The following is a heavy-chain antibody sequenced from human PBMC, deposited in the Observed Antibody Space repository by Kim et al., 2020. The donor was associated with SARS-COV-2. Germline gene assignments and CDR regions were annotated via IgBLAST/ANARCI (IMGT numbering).Heavy chain of an antibody. J-gene: IGHJ5*02. CDR1: GGSISSSSYY. D-gene: IGHD3-3*01. CDR2: IYYSGSP. CDR3: ARRGFKEVTIFGMVDDNGFDP. Sequence: SETLSLTCTVSGGSISSSSYYWGWIRQPPGKGLEWIGSIYYSGSPYYNPSLKSRFTISVDTSKNQFSLKLRSVTAADTAVDYCARRGFKEVTIFGMVDDNGFDPWGQGTLVTVSS. V-gene: IGHV4-39*01.